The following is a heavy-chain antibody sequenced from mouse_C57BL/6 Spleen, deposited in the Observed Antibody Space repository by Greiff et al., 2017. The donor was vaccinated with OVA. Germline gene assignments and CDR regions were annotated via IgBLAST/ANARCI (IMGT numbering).Heavy chain of an antibody. V-gene: IGHV5-16*01. D-gene: IGHD1-1*01. CDR1: GFTFSDYY. CDR3: ARADYGSSLAY. CDR2: INYDGSST. J-gene: IGHJ3*01. Sequence: EVQLVESEGGLVQPGSSMKLSCTASGFTFSDYYMAWVRQVPEKGLEWVANINYDGSSTYYLDSLKSRFIISRDNAKNILYLQMSSLKSEDTATYYCARADYGSSLAYWGQGTLVTVSA.